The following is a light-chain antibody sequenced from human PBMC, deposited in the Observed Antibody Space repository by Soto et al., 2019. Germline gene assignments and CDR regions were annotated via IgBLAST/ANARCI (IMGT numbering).Light chain of an antibody. CDR1: QNVPSNY. J-gene: IGKJ2*01. CDR3: HQYAISPPYT. CDR2: GAS. V-gene: IGKV3-20*01. Sequence: EIVLTQSPGTLSLSAGERATLSCRASQNVPSNYLAWYQQKPGQSPRLLIYGASTRATDIPDRFSGSRSGTDFPLPISSLDPEDFPVYYCHQYAISPPYTFGQGTKLEI.